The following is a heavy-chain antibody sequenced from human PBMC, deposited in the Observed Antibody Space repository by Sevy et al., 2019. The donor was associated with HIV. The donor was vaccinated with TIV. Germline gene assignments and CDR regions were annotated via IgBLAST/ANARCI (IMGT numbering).Heavy chain of an antibody. D-gene: IGHD2-15*01. Sequence: GGSLRLSCAASGFTFSSYAMIWVRQAPGKGLEWVSAISGSGGSTYYADSVKGRFTISRDNSKNTLYLQMNSLRAEDTAVYYCAKDPDIVVVVAGDAFDIWGQGTMVTVSS. J-gene: IGHJ3*02. CDR2: ISGSGGST. CDR3: AKDPDIVVVVAGDAFDI. V-gene: IGHV3-23*01. CDR1: GFTFSSYA.